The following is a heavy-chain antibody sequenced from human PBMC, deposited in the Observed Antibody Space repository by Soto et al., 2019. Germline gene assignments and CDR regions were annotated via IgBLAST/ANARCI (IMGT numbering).Heavy chain of an antibody. CDR2: INPFDGSR. CDR1: GYIFTSYY. J-gene: IGHJ4*02. D-gene: IGHD3-10*01. CDR3: SRVDPGETSPFDH. Sequence: ASVKVSCKASGYIFTSYYIQWVRQAPGQGLEWMGWINPFDGSRMFAQSFQGRVTMTRDTSTSTVYMEVSSLRSEDTAAYYCSRVDPGETSPFDHWGQGTLVTVSS. V-gene: IGHV1-46*03.